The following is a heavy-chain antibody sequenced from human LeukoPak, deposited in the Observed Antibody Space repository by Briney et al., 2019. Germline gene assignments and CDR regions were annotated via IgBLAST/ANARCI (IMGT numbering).Heavy chain of an antibody. V-gene: IGHV3-74*01. CDR1: GFTFCSYW. CDR2: INSDGSST. J-gene: IGHJ4*02. Sequence: GGSLRLSCAASGFTFCSYWMHWVRRAPGKGLVWVSRINSDGSSTSYADSVKGRFTISRDNAKNTLYLQMNSLRAEDTAVYYCARSLGYCTNGVCYTFDYWGQGTLVTVSS. D-gene: IGHD2-8*01. CDR3: ARSLGYCTNGVCYTFDY.